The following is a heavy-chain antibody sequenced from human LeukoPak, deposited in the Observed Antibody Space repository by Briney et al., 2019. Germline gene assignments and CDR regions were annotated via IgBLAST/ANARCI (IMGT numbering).Heavy chain of an antibody. J-gene: IGHJ4*02. CDR2: ISVSGGST. Sequence: XXKGXEXXSAISVSGGSTYYADSVKGRFTTSRDNSKNTLYLQMNSLRAEDTAVYYCAKDKEYCSGGSCYFYLDYWGQGTLVTVSS. V-gene: IGHV3-23*01. CDR3: AKDKEYCSGGSCYFYLDY. D-gene: IGHD2-15*01.